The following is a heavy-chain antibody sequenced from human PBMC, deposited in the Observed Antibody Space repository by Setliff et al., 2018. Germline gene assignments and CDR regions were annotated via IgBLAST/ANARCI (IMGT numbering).Heavy chain of an antibody. CDR3: AGVYGENDLPDI. V-gene: IGHV4-39*07. J-gene: IGHJ3*02. D-gene: IGHD4-17*01. CDR1: GGSISSTSYY. Sequence: SETLSLTCTVSGGSISSTSYYWAWIRQPPGKGLEWTGSIYYRGSTFIYPSLRSRVTISADTSKNQFSLKLTSVTAADTAMYYCAGVYGENDLPDIWGQGRMVTVSS. CDR2: IYYRGST.